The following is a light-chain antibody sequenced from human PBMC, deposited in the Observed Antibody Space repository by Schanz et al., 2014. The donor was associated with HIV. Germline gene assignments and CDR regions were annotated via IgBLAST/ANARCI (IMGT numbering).Light chain of an antibody. Sequence: DIQMTQSPSSVSASVGDRVTITCRASQSISSYLNWYQQKPGKAPKLLIYAASSLQSGVPSRFSGSGSGTDFTLTISSLQPEDFATYDCQQSYSTPRVTFGPGTKVDIK. CDR1: QSISSY. J-gene: IGKJ3*01. V-gene: IGKV1-39*01. CDR3: QQSYSTPRVT. CDR2: AAS.